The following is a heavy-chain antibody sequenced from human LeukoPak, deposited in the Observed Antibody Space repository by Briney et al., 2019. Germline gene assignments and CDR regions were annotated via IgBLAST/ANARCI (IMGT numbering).Heavy chain of an antibody. CDR1: GGSISAYY. CDR2: IYYSGST. V-gene: IGHV4-59*01. CDR3: ARTRYCVSTSCYFDY. Sequence: PSETLSLTCTVSGGSISAYYWSWIRQPPGKGLEWIGYIYYSGSTNYNPSLKSRVTISVDTSKIQFSPKLRSVTAAGTAVYYCARTRYCVSTSCYFDYWGQGTLVTVSS. D-gene: IGHD2-2*01. J-gene: IGHJ4*02.